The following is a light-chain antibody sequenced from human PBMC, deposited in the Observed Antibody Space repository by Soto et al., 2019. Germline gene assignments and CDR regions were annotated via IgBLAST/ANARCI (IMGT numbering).Light chain of an antibody. CDR2: GAS. CDR3: LQSGNSPLT. Sequence: EVVLTQSPGTLSLSPGERATLSCRASRRISSAYLAWYQQKPGQAPRLLIYGASTRATDIPDRFTGSGSATDFTLIISRLEPEDFPVYYCLQSGNSPLTFGQGTRLEIK. V-gene: IGKV3-20*01. CDR1: RRISSAY. J-gene: IGKJ2*01.